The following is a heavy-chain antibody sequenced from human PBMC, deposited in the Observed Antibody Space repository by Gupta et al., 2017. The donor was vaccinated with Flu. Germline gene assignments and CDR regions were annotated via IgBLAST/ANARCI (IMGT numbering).Heavy chain of an antibody. D-gene: IGHD3-9*01. CDR3: TTRISIFSCLF. CDR1: GGSINSSRYY. Sequence: QLQLQASGPGLVKPSETLSLTCTVSGGSINSSRYYWGWIRQPPGKGLEWIGSMFYTGSTYYKPSLKSRVTISIDASKNQFSLKLSSVTAADTAIYYCTTRISIFSCLFWSQGTLVTVSS. J-gene: IGHJ4*02. CDR2: MFYTGST. V-gene: IGHV4-39*01.